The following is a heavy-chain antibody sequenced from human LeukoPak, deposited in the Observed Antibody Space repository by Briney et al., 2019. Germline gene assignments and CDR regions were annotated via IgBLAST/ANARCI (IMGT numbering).Heavy chain of an antibody. CDR1: GGTFTSYA. CDR2: IIPTFGSA. J-gene: IGHJ4*02. CDR3: ARDRSSSSSFSGTDY. Sequence: SVKVSCKASGGTFTSYAISWVRQAPGQGLEWMGGIIPTFGSANYAQNFQGRVTITTGESTSTAYMQLSGLRSEDTAVYYCARDRSSSSSFSGTDYWGQGTLVTVSS. D-gene: IGHD6-13*01. V-gene: IGHV1-69*05.